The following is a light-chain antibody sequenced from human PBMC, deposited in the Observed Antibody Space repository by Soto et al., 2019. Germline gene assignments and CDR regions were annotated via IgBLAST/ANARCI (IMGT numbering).Light chain of an antibody. Sequence: QSVLTQPASVSGFPGQSITISCTGTSSDVGGYNYVSWYQQHPGRAPKLIISDVSNRPSGISNRFSGSKSGNTASLAISGLQAEDEADYYCSSYTIGNTWVFGGGTKLTVL. V-gene: IGLV2-14*03. J-gene: IGLJ3*02. CDR3: SSYTIGNTWV. CDR2: DVS. CDR1: SSDVGGYNY.